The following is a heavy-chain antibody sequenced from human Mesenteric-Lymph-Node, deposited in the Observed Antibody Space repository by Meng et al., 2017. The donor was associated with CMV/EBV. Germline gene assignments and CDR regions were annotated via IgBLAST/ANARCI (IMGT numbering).Heavy chain of an antibody. CDR2: ISGSGGST. CDR3: AKDRLWFGGTSFDY. D-gene: IGHD3-10*01. J-gene: IGHJ4*02. Sequence: ASGFTVSSYAMSWVRQAPGKGLEWVSAISGSGGSTYYADSVKGRFTISRDNSKNTLYLQMNSLRAEDTAVYYCAKDRLWFGGTSFDYWGQGTLVTVSS. V-gene: IGHV3-23*01. CDR1: GFTVSSYA.